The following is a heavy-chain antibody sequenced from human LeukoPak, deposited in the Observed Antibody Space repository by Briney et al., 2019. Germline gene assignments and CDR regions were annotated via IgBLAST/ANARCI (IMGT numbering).Heavy chain of an antibody. J-gene: IGHJ4*02. CDR2: INPNSGGT. D-gene: IGHD2-15*01. Sequence: ASVKVSCKASGYTFTGYYMHWVRQAPGQGLEWMGWINPNSGGTNYAQKSQGRVTMTRDTSISTAYMELSRLRSDDTAVYYCASLSGYCSGGSCNDYWGQGTLVTVSS. CDR3: ASLSGYCSGGSCNDY. V-gene: IGHV1-2*02. CDR1: GYTFTGYY.